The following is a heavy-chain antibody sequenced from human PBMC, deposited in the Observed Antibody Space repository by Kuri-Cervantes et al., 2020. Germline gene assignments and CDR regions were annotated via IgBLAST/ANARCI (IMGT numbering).Heavy chain of an antibody. CDR2: IIPIFGTA. Sequence: SVKVSCKASGGTFSSYAISWVRQAPGQGLEWMGGIIPIFGTANYAQKLQGRVTMTTDTSTSTAYMELRSLRSDDTAVYYCARDLDSSGYLDYWGQGTLVTVSS. CDR1: GGTFSSYA. D-gene: IGHD3-22*01. V-gene: IGHV1-69*05. J-gene: IGHJ4*02. CDR3: ARDLDSSGYLDY.